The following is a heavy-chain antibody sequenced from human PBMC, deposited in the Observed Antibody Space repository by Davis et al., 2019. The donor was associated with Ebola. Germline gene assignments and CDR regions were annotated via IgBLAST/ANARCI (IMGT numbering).Heavy chain of an antibody. J-gene: IGHJ4*02. V-gene: IGHV4-39*07. CDR2: IYYSGST. D-gene: IGHD5-18*01. CDR3: ARARSYGYDY. Sequence: MPSETLSLTCTVSGGSISSSSYYWGWIRQPPGKGLEWIGSIYYSGSTYYNPSLKSRVTISVDTSKNQFSLKLSSVTAADTAVYYCARARSYGYDYWGQGTLVTVSS. CDR1: GGSISSSSYY.